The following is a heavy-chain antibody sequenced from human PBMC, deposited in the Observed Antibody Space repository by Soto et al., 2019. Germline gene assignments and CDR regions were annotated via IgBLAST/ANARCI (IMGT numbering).Heavy chain of an antibody. CDR1: GGTFSTFG. V-gene: IGHV1-69*01. Sequence: EQLVQSGAEVKKPGSSVKVSCEATGGTFSTFGISWVRQAPGQGLEWVGGITPMIGITKYAQKFQDRVTISADESMTTAYMEMRGLRSDDTAVYFCAREAGRRWLNLFDYWGQGTLVTVSS. J-gene: IGHJ4*02. CDR2: ITPMIGIT. D-gene: IGHD5-12*01. CDR3: AREAGRRWLNLFDY.